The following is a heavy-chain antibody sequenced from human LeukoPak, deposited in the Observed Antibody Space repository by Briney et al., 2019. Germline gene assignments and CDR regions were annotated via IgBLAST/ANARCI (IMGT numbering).Heavy chain of an antibody. CDR2: IYSGGST. Sequence: PGGSLRLSCAASGFTFSSYNMNWVRQAPGEGLEWVSVIYSGGSTYYADSVKGRFTISRDNSKNTLYLQMNSLRAEDTAVYYCARYWVGYGMDVWGQGTTVTVSS. D-gene: IGHD2-8*02. J-gene: IGHJ6*02. V-gene: IGHV3-53*01. CDR1: GFTFSSYN. CDR3: ARYWVGYGMDV.